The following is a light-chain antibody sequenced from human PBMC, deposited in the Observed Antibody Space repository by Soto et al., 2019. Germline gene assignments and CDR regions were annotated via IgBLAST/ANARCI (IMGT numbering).Light chain of an antibody. V-gene: IGKV1-9*01. Sequence: IQLTQFPSSLSASVGDRVTITCRASQGVSSHLAWHQQKPGKAPKLLIYEVSTLQSGVPSRFSGSGSGKDFTLTISSLQPEDFATYYCQHLNSYPITLGQGTRLEIK. CDR1: QGVSSH. CDR3: QHLNSYPIT. J-gene: IGKJ5*01. CDR2: EVS.